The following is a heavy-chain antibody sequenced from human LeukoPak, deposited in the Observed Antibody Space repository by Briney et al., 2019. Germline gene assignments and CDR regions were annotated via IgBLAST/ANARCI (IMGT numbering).Heavy chain of an antibody. V-gene: IGHV1-18*01. CDR3: ARVAQHRYYYDTSDYRYYFDF. J-gene: IGHJ4*02. CDR2: ISAYNGNT. CDR1: GYTFTNYG. Sequence: ASVKVSCKASGYTFTNYGISWVRQAPGQGLEWMGWISAYNGNTNYAQKFQGRVTMTTDTSTSTAYMELRSLRSDDTAVYYCARVAQHRYYYDTSDYRYYFDFWGQGTLVTVSS. D-gene: IGHD3-22*01.